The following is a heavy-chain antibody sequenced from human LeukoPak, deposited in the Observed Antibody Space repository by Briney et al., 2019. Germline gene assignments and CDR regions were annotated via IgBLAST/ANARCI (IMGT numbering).Heavy chain of an antibody. J-gene: IGHJ4*02. V-gene: IGHV3-66*01. CDR2: IYSGGST. Sequence: GGSLRLSCAASGFTVSSNYMTWVRQAPGKGLEWVSVIYSGGSTYYADSVKGRFTISRDNSKNTLFLQMNSLTAEDTAVYYCASVMVYWGQGTLVAVSS. CDR3: ASVMVY. D-gene: IGHD2-21*01. CDR1: GFTVSSNY.